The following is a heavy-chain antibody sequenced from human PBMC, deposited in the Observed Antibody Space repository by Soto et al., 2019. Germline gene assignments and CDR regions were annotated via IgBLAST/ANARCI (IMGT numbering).Heavy chain of an antibody. CDR3: ARGVIH. J-gene: IGHJ4*02. Sequence: QVQLQESGPGLVKPSQTLSLTCTVSGGSISSGGYYWSWIRQHPGKGLEWIGYIYYSGSTSYNPSLRSGFTMSVDTAKNQCSLKLSSVTAADTAVYYWARGVIHWGQGTLVTVSS. V-gene: IGHV4-31*03. CDR1: GGSISSGGYY. CDR2: IYYSGST. D-gene: IGHD4-4*01.